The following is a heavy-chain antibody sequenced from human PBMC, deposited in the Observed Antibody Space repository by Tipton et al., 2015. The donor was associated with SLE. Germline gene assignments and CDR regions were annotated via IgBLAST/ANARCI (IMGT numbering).Heavy chain of an antibody. D-gene: IGHD6-6*01. CDR2: IIPILGIA. Sequence: VQFGPEVKKPGSSVKVSCKASGGTFSSYAISWVRQAPGQGLEWMGGIIPILGIANYAQKFQGRVTITTDESTSTAYMELSSLRSEDTAVYYCARCGSSLTWDYYYMDVWGKGTTVTISS. V-gene: IGHV1-69*05. CDR1: GGTFSSYA. J-gene: IGHJ6*03. CDR3: ARCGSSLTWDYYYMDV.